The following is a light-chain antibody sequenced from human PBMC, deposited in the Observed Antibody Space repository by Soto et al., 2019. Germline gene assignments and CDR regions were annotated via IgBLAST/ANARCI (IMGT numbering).Light chain of an antibody. V-gene: IGKV3-20*01. CDR2: DAS. J-gene: IGKJ5*01. CDR1: QSVRNSL. CDR3: QQYGSSPLIS. Sequence: EIVMTQSPATLSVSPGERATLSCWASQSVRNSLLAWYQQKPGQPPRLLIYDASKRATGIPARFSGSGSGTDFTLTISSLEPEDFAVYYCQQYGSSPLISFGQGTRLEIK.